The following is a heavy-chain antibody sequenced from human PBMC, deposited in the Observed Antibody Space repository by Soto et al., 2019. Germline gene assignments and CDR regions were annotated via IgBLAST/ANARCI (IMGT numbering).Heavy chain of an antibody. CDR1: GGSISNYY. D-gene: IGHD2-2*01. CDR3: ARLGVPAATHRAGYYYHGMDV. CDR2: SSYSGST. Sequence: SLTCTVFGGSISNYYWSWIRQLPGKGLEWIGYSSYSGSTNYNPSLQSRVTISVDTSKNQFSLKLSSVTAADTAVYYCARLGVPAATHRAGYYYHGMDVWGQGTTVTVSS. J-gene: IGHJ6*02. V-gene: IGHV4-59*01.